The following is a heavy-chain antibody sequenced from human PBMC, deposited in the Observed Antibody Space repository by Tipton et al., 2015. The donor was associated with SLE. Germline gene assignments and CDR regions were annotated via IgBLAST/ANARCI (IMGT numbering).Heavy chain of an antibody. CDR2: VHYSGTT. CDR1: RGSITSYY. J-gene: IGHJ4*02. V-gene: IGHV4-59*08. CDR3: ARHMITGGEFDY. D-gene: IGHD3-16*01. Sequence: TLSLTCTVSRGSITSYYWSWIRQPPGKGLEWIAYVHYSGTTNYNPSLKSRVTISVDTSKNQFSLRLSSVTAADTAVYYCARHMITGGEFDYWGQGTLVTVSS.